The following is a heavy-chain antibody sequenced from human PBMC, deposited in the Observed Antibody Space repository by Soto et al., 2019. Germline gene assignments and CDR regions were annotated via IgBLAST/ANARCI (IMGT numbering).Heavy chain of an antibody. CDR1: GGSISSGDYY. V-gene: IGHV4-30-4*01. D-gene: IGHD3-22*01. J-gene: IGHJ5*02. CDR2: IYYSGST. CDR3: ARSLGYYYDSSAPEWFDP. Sequence: QVQLQESGPGLVKPSQTLSLTCTVSGGSISSGDYYWSWIRQPPGKGLEWIGYIYYSGSTYYNPSLKSRVTISVDTSKNQFSLKLSSVTAADTAVYYCARSLGYYYDSSAPEWFDPWGQGTLVTVSS.